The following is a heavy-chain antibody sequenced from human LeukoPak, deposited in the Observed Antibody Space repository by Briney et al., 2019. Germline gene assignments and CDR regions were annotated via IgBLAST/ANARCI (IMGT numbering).Heavy chain of an antibody. CDR1: GYTLTGYY. CDR2: INPNSGGT. CDR3: IVVVPAAMASPSPFDY. Sequence: ASVKVSCKASGYTLTGYYMHWVRQAPGQGLEWMGWINPNSGGTNYAQKFQGRVTMTRDTSISTAYMELSRLRSDDTAVYYCIVVVPAAMASPSPFDYWGQGTLVTVSS. D-gene: IGHD2-2*01. V-gene: IGHV1-2*02. J-gene: IGHJ4*02.